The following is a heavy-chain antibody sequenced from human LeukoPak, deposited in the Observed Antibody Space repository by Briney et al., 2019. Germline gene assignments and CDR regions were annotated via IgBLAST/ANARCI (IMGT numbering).Heavy chain of an antibody. J-gene: IGHJ6*03. D-gene: IGHD3-3*01. CDR3: TSARVEWLFKQPNYYYYYMDV. CDR2: IRSKANSYAT. V-gene: IGHV3-73*01. CDR1: GFTFSGSA. Sequence: GGSLKLSCAASGFTFSGSAMHWVRQASGKGLEWVGRIRSKANSYATAYAASVKGRFTISRDDSKNTAYLQMNSLKTEDTAVYYCTSARVEWLFKQPNYYYYYMDVWGKGTTVTVSS.